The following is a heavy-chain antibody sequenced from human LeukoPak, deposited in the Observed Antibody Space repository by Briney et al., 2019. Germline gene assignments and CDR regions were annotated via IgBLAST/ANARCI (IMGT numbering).Heavy chain of an antibody. J-gene: IGHJ6*02. V-gene: IGHV3-53*01. CDR2: IYSGTST. CDR3: ASSRDSHDCSGGRCSYYYHYLGMDV. CDR1: GFAVNSNY. D-gene: IGHD2-15*01. Sequence: GSLRLSCAVSGFAVNSNYMNWVRQAPGKGLEWVSVIYSGTSTYYADSVQGRFTISRDNAKNTLYLQMDSLRAEDTAVYYCASSRDSHDCSGGRCSYYYHYLGMDVWGQGTTVIVSS.